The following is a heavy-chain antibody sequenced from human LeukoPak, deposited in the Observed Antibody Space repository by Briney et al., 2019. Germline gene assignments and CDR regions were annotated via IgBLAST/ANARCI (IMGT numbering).Heavy chain of an antibody. CDR2: IYHSGTT. Sequence: SETLSLTCAVSDYSTTSDYYWGWIRQPPGKGLEWIGSIYHSGTTDYNPSLKSRVTISVDTSKNQFSPKLTSVTAADTAVYYCAREGSTSGTNWFDPWGQGNLVTVSS. D-gene: IGHD3-10*01. J-gene: IGHJ5*02. CDR1: DYSTTSDYY. CDR3: AREGSTSGTNWFDP. V-gene: IGHV4-38-2*02.